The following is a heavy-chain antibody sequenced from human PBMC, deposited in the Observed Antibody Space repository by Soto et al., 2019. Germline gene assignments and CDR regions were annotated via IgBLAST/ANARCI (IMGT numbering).Heavy chain of an antibody. J-gene: IGHJ5*02. CDR2: INPSGGST. Sequence: GASVKVSCKASGYTFTSYYMHWVRHAPGQGLEWMGIINPSGGSTGYAQKFQGRVTMTRDTSTSTVYMELSSLTSEDTAVYYCARDARLSSGWYGNCFDPWGQGTQVTVSS. CDR3: ARDARLSSGWYGNCFDP. V-gene: IGHV1-46*01. D-gene: IGHD6-19*01. CDR1: GYTFTSYY.